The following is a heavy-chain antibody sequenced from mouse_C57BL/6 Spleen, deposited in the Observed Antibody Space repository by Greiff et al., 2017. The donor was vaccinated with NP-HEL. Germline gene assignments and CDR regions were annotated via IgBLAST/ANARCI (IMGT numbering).Heavy chain of an antibody. V-gene: IGHV1-52*01. D-gene: IGHD2-4*01. CDR1: GYTFTSYW. J-gene: IGHJ2*01. CDR2: IDPSDSET. Sequence: QVQLQQPGAELVRPGSSVKLSCKASGYTFTSYWMHWVKQRPIQGLEWIGNIDPSDSETHYNQKFKDKATLTVDKSSSTAYMQLSSLTSEDSAVYYCARNPLYYERTYFDYWGQGTTLTVSS. CDR3: ARNPLYYERTYFDY.